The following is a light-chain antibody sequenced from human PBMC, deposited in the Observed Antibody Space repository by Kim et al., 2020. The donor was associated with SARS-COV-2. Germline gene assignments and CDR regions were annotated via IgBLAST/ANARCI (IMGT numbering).Light chain of an antibody. CDR2: DVS. Sequence: SFTISCTGTSSDVGGYNYVSWYQQHPGKAPKLMIYDVSKRPSGVSNRFSGSKSGNTASLTISGLQAEDEADYYCSSYTSSSTSDYVFGTGTKVTVL. J-gene: IGLJ1*01. CDR1: SSDVGGYNY. CDR3: SSYTSSSTSDYV. V-gene: IGLV2-14*04.